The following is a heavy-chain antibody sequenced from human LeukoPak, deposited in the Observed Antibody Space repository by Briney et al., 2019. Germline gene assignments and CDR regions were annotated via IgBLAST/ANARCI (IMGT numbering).Heavy chain of an antibody. CDR1: GFTFRDYY. J-gene: IGHJ3*02. CDR3: ARAFNDAFYI. CDR2: ISSSGSRI. Sequence: GGSLRLSCAASGFTFRDYYMAWIRQAPGKGLEWVSYISSSGSRIYNADSVKGRFTISRDNAKNSLYLQMNSLRAEDTAVYYCARAFNDAFYIWGQGTMVTVSS. V-gene: IGHV3-11*04.